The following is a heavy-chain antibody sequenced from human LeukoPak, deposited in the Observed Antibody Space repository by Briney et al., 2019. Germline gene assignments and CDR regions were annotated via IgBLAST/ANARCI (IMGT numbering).Heavy chain of an antibody. CDR1: GLTFRNHA. Sequence: GGSLRLSCAVSGLTFRNHALSWVRQAPGKGLEWVSAISGRDESTYYADSVKGRFTISRDNSKSTLYLQMSSLRAEDTAVYHCAKVTGTTNYWGQGTLVTVSS. CDR3: AKVTGTTNY. V-gene: IGHV3-23*01. CDR2: ISGRDEST. J-gene: IGHJ4*02. D-gene: IGHD1-1*01.